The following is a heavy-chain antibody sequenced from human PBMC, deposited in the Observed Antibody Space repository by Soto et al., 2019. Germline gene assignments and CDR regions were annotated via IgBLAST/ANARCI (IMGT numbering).Heavy chain of an antibody. CDR2: INTDGGIT. J-gene: IGHJ3*02. Sequence: EVQLVESGGDLVQPGGSLRLSCAASGFTFSSHWMHWVRRVPGKGLVWVSHINTDGGITGYADSVKGRVTISTDNAKNALYLQMNAPRVENTSVYYCTREAGYCSRTSCYRRAFDSWGQRTMVTVSS. CDR3: TREAGYCSRTSCYRRAFDS. CDR1: GFTFSSHW. D-gene: IGHD2-2*01. V-gene: IGHV3-74*01.